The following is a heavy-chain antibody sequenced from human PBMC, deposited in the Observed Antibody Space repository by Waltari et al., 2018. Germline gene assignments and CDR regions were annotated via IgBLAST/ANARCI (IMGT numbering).Heavy chain of an antibody. CDR3: AREPSPDSSGYFYYYMDV. CDR2: INSDGSGT. V-gene: IGHV3-74*01. J-gene: IGHJ6*03. D-gene: IGHD3-22*01. CDR1: GFTFSRSW. Sequence: EVQLVESGGGLVQPGGSLRLSCAASGFTFSRSWLHWVRQAPGKGLVWVSRINSDGSGTIYADSVKGRFTISRDNAKNTLYLQLNSLRVEDTAVYYCAREPSPDSSGYFYYYMDVWGKGTTVTVSS.